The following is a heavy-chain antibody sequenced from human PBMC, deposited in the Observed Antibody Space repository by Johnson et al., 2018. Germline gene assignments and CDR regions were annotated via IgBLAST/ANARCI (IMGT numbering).Heavy chain of an antibody. J-gene: IGHJ6*04. CDR3: TRHAPSIAAAGTPVDV. CDR1: GFTFSGSA. V-gene: IGHV3-73*01. CDR2: IRSKANSYAT. Sequence: VQLQESGGGLVQPGGSLKLSCAASGFTFSGSAMHWVRQASGKGLEWVGRIRSKANSYATAYAASVKGRFTISRDDSKNTAYLQMNSLKTEDTAVYYWTRHAPSIAAAGTPVDVWGKGTTVTVSS. D-gene: IGHD6-13*01.